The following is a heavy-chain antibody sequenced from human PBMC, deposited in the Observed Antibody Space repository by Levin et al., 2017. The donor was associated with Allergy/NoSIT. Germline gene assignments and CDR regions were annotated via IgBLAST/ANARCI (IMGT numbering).Heavy chain of an antibody. J-gene: IGHJ1*01. CDR1: GFKFGDYA. CDR3: TRGYNGYYAEYFYH. Sequence: GGSLRLSCTVSGFKFGDYAMSWVRQAPGKGLEWVGFIRNKEYGEKTEYAASVKGRFTVSRDDSKSIAYLQMNSLTTEDTAVYYCTRGYNGYYAEYFYHWGQGTVVTVSS. CDR2: IRNKEYGEKT. V-gene: IGHV3-49*04. D-gene: IGHD1-26*01.